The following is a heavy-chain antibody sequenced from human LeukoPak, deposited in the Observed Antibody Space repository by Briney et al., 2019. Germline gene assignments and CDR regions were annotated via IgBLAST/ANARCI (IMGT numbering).Heavy chain of an antibody. CDR3: ARDGYGDPGYFDY. J-gene: IGHJ4*02. Sequence: SETLSLTCTVSGGSISSSSYYWGWIRRPPGKGLEWIGSIYYSGSTYYNPSLKSRVTISVDTSKNQFSLKLSSVTAADTAVYYCARDGYGDPGYFDYWGQGTLVTVSS. CDR2: IYYSGST. D-gene: IGHD4-17*01. CDR1: GGSISSSSYY. V-gene: IGHV4-39*07.